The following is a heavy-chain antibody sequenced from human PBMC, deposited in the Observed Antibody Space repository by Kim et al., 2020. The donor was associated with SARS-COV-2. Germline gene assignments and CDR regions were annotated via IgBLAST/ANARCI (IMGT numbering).Heavy chain of an antibody. CDR3: AKVRRDNNHPSYCSGGSCYSNSYYYYGMDV. Sequence: GGSLRLSCAASGFTFSSYAMSWVRQAPGKGLEWVSAISGSGGSTYYADSVKGRFTISRDNSKNTLYLQMNSLRAEDTAVYYCAKVRRDNNHPSYCSGGSCYSNSYYYYGMDVWGQGTTVTVSS. D-gene: IGHD2-15*01. V-gene: IGHV3-23*01. CDR1: GFTFSSYA. CDR2: ISGSGGST. J-gene: IGHJ6*02.